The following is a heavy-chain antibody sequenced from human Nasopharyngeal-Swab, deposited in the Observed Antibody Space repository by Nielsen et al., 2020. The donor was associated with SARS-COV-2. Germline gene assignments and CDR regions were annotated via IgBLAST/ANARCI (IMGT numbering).Heavy chain of an antibody. D-gene: IGHD6-6*01. V-gene: IGHV4-59*01. CDR2: IYYSGST. Sequence: SETLSLTCTVPGGSISSYYWSWIRQPPGKGLEWIGYIYYSGSTNYNPSLKSRVTISVDTSKNQFSLKLSSVTAADTAVYYCAREGYSSSSLYYYYYYMDVWGKGTTVTVSS. J-gene: IGHJ6*03. CDR3: AREGYSSSSLYYYYYYMDV. CDR1: GGSISSYY.